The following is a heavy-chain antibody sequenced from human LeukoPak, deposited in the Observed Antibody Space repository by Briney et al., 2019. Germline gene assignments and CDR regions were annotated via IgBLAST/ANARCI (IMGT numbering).Heavy chain of an antibody. CDR3: ANGYSSTYYNALDI. D-gene: IGHD6-13*01. V-gene: IGHV3-48*02. CDR1: AFTFSSYS. CDR2: ISSSGSII. J-gene: IGHJ3*02. Sequence: GGSLRLSCAASAFTFSSYSMNWVRQAPGKGLEWVSYISSSGSIIYYADSVKGRFTISKDNAKNSLYLQMNSLRDEDTAVYYCANGYSSTYYNALDIRGQGTMVTVSS.